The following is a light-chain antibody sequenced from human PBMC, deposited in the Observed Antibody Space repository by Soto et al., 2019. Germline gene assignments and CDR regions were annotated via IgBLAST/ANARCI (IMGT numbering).Light chain of an antibody. CDR1: SSDVGRYNY. Sequence: QSALTQPASVSGSPGQSITISCTGTSSDVGRYNYVSWCQQHPGKAPKLIIYDVSNRPSGVSNRFSGSNSVNTASLTISGLQAEDEADYYCSSYTSRSTVVFGGGTKLTVL. V-gene: IGLV2-14*01. CDR3: SSYTSRSTVV. CDR2: DVS. J-gene: IGLJ2*01.